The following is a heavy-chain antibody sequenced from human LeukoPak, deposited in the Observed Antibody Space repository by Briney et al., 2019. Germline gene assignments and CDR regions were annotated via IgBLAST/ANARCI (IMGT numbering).Heavy chain of an antibody. D-gene: IGHD1-7*01. CDR2: INHSGSP. J-gene: IGHJ4*02. CDR3: TRGSRENYPATDY. Sequence: PSETLSLTCAVFGGSFSGFYWSWIRQSPGKGLEWIGEINHSGSPDYNPSLKSRVTISVDTSKNQFSLKLTSVTAADTAVYYRTRGSRENYPATDYWGQGTLVTVSS. CDR1: GGSFSGFY. V-gene: IGHV4-34*01.